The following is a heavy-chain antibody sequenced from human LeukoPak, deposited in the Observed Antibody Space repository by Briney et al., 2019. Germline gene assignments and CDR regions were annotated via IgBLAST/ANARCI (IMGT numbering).Heavy chain of an antibody. V-gene: IGHV3-43*01. D-gene: IGHD2-2*01. CDR2: VTWEGFA. CDR1: GFTFYEHT. CDR3: VRDALPHCASSSCYQFDY. J-gene: IGHJ4*02. Sequence: PGGSLRLSCVATGFTFYEHTIHWVRQRPGKGLEWVSLVTWEGFAFYGDSVKGRFTVSRDRKENSVFLQMNSLNPEDSAVYFCVRDALPHCASSSCYQFDYWGQGTLVTVSS.